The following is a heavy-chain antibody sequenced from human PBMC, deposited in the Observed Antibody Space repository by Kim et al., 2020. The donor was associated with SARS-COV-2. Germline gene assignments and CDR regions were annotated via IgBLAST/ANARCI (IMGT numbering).Heavy chain of an antibody. V-gene: IGHV3-23*03. CDR3: AKVMGSSGWCFDN. CDR1: GFTFSSYG. Sequence: GGSLRLSCAASGFTFSSYGMTWVRQAPGKGLECVSVINSGGSRTNYADSLKGRFTISRDDSKNTLYLQMNSRRVEDTAVYYCAKVMGSSGWCFDNWGKGTLDSVSS. CDR2: INSGGSRT. J-gene: IGHJ4*02. D-gene: IGHD6-19*01.